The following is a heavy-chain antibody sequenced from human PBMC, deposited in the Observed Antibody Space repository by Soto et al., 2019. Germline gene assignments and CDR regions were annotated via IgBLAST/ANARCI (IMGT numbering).Heavy chain of an antibody. CDR1: GFTFSSYG. CDR3: ARDYYYGSGSYYLGGYYYYYMDV. CDR2: IWYDGSNK. D-gene: IGHD3-10*01. J-gene: IGHJ6*03. Sequence: GGSLRLSCAASGFTFSSYGMHWVRQAPGKGLEWVAVIWYDGSNKYYADSVKGRFTISRDNSKNTLYLQMNSLRAEDTAVYYCARDYYYGSGSYYLGGYYYYYMDVWGKGTTVTVSS. V-gene: IGHV3-33*01.